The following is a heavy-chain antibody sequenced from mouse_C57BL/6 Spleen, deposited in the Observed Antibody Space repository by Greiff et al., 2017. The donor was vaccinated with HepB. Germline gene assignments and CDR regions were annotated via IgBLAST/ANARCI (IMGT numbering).Heavy chain of an antibody. J-gene: IGHJ2*01. Sequence: VQLKESGAELVRPGASVKLSCTASGFNIKDDYMHWVKQRPEQGLEWIGWIDPENGDTEYASKFQGKATITADTPSNTAYLQLSSLTSEDTAVYYCTTRGDGGYYFDYWGQGTTLTVSS. D-gene: IGHD3-3*01. CDR3: TTRGDGGYYFDY. V-gene: IGHV14-4*01. CDR1: GFNIKDDY. CDR2: IDPENGDT.